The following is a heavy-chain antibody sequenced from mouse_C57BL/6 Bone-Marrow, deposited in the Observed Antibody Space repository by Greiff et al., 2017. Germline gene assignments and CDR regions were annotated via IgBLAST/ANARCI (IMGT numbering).Heavy chain of an antibody. Sequence: EVQVVESGGGLVKPGGSLKLSCAASGFTFSSYAMSWVRQTPEKRLEWVATISDGGSYTYYPDNVKGRFTISRDNAKNNLYLQMSHLKSDDTAMYYCARDGPIYYDYFDYWGQGTTLTVSS. CDR1: GFTFSSYA. V-gene: IGHV5-4*01. CDR3: ARDGPIYYDYFDY. J-gene: IGHJ2*01. D-gene: IGHD2-4*01. CDR2: ISDGGSYT.